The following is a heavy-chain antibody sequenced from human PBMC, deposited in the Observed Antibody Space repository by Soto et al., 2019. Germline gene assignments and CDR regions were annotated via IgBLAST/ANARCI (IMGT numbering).Heavy chain of an antibody. V-gene: IGHV3-33*01. CDR2: IWYDGSNK. CDR1: GFTFSSYG. CDR3: ASDYGDYGWTPGVWAYMDV. D-gene: IGHD4-17*01. J-gene: IGHJ6*03. Sequence: GGSLRLSCAASGFTFSSYGMHWVRQAPGKGLEWVAVIWYDGSNKYYADSVKGRFTISRDNSKNTLYLQMNSLRAEDTAVYYCASDYGDYGWTPGVWAYMDVWGKGTTVTVSS.